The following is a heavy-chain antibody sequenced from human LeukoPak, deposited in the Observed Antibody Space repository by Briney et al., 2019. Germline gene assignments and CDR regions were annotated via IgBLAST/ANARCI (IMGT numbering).Heavy chain of an antibody. V-gene: IGHV3-30*01. CDR2: ISYDGSNK. Sequence: GGSLRLSCAASGFTFSSYAMHWVRQAPGKGLEWVAVISYDGSNKYYADSVKGRFTISRDNSKNTLYLQMNSLRAEDTAVYYRARDYGGAFDYWGQGTLVTVSS. CDR3: ARDYGGAFDY. CDR1: GFTFSSYA. J-gene: IGHJ4*02. D-gene: IGHD3-16*01.